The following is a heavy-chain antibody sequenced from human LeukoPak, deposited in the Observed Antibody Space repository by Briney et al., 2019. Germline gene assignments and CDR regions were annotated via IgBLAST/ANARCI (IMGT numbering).Heavy chain of an antibody. D-gene: IGHD2-2*01. V-gene: IGHV1-18*01. CDR2: VSADNDYT. CDR1: GYTFTDYG. Sequence: GASVKVSCKASGYTFTDYGITWVRPAPGQGLEWMGWVSADNDYTDYSQKLQGRVTMTTDTSTSTAYLELGSLRSDDTALYYCARVEVPAALLGFDYWGQGTLVTVSS. CDR3: ARVEVPAALLGFDY. J-gene: IGHJ4*02.